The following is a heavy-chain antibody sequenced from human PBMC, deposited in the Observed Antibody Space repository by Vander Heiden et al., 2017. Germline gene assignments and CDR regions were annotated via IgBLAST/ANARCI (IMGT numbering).Heavy chain of an antibody. CDR1: WFPCSPYG. V-gene: IGHV3-33*01. D-gene: IGHD1-26*01. Sequence: QVQLVQSGGGVVQTGGSLRLTSAASWFPCSPYGMHWVRQAPGKGLEWVAVIGHDGSFKAYADSVKGRFTISRDNSKNTLYLQRTSLRAEDTAVYYCARDLGAGRYFDYWGQGSLVTVSS. CDR2: IGHDGSFK. CDR3: ARDLGAGRYFDY. J-gene: IGHJ4*02.